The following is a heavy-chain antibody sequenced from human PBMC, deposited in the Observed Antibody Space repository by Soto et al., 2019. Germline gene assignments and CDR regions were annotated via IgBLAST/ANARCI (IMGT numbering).Heavy chain of an antibody. D-gene: IGHD2-2*01. V-gene: IGHV4-59*01. CDR3: ARTITNPLYFDY. Sequence: SETLSLTCTVSGGSISSYYWSWIRQPPGKGLEWIGYIYYSGSTNYNPSLKSRVTISVDTSKNQFSLKLSSVTAADTAVYYCARTITNPLYFDYWGLGTLVTVSS. CDR2: IYYSGST. J-gene: IGHJ4*02. CDR1: GGSISSYY.